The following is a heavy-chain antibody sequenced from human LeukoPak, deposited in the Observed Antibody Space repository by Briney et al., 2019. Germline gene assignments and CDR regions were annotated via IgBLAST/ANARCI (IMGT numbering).Heavy chain of an antibody. V-gene: IGHV4-34*01. D-gene: IGHD3-3*01. CDR1: GGSFSGYY. Sequence: SETLSLTCAVYGGSFSGYYWSWIRQPPGKGLEWIGEINHGGSTNYNPSLKSRVTISVDTSKNQFSLKLSSVTAADTAVYYCARGSMSGYYTWYFDYWGQGTLVTVSS. J-gene: IGHJ4*02. CDR3: ARGSMSGYYTWYFDY. CDR2: INHGGST.